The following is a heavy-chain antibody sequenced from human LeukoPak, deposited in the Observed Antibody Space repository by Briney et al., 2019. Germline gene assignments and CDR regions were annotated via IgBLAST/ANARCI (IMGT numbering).Heavy chain of an antibody. CDR1: GFTFNTYV. D-gene: IGHD2-8*01. J-gene: IGHJ4*02. CDR3: AKLFGAGVWRVFDY. CDR2: ISGSGGGT. Sequence: PGGSLRLSCAVSGFTFNTYVMSWVRQAPGKGLEWVSAISGSGGGTYYVASVKGRFTISRDNSKNTLNLQMNSLRAEDTAVYYCAKLFGAGVWRVFDYWGQGTLVTVSS. V-gene: IGHV3-23*01.